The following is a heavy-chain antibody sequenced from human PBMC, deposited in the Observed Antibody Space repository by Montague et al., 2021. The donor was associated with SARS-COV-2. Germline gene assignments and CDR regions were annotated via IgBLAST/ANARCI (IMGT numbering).Heavy chain of an antibody. Sequence: SETLSLTCSVSGDSISSYYWSWIRQSPGRGLDWIGHIYYTGSAKYNPSLKSRVTMSLDRPTNRFSLRLNSVTAADTAMYYCARAQNTCFIANCVNYFDFWGLGAQVTVSS. J-gene: IGHJ4*02. CDR2: IYYTGSA. V-gene: IGHV4-59*01. CDR1: GDSISSYY. CDR3: ARAQNTCFIANCVNYFDF. D-gene: IGHD1-1*01.